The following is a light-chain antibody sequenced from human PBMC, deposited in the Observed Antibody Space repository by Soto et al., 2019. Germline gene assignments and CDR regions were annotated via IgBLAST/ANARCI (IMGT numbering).Light chain of an antibody. CDR2: RAS. J-gene: IGKJ3*01. V-gene: IGKV1-5*03. CDR3: QHYDTYSGT. Sequence: DIQMTQSPSTLSASVGDRVTITCRASQNINTWLAWYQQKPGKAPKLLIYRASSLESGVPSRFSGSGSGTEFTLTISSLRPEDFSTYYCQHYDTYSGTFGPGTKVDVK. CDR1: QNINTW.